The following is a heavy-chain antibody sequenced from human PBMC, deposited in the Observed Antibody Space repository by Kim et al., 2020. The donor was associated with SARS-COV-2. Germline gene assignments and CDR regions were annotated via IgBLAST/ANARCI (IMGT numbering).Heavy chain of an antibody. D-gene: IGHD6-6*01. CDR2: INHSGST. V-gene: IGHV4-34*01. J-gene: IGHJ6*02. CDR1: GGSFSGYY. Sequence: SETLSLTCAVYGGSFSGYYWSWIRQPPGRGLEWIGEINHSGSTNYNPSLKSRVTISVDKSKNQFSLKLSSVTAADSPVYYCARFIAARLYQYGMDVWGQGTTVTVSS. CDR3: ARFIAARLYQYGMDV.